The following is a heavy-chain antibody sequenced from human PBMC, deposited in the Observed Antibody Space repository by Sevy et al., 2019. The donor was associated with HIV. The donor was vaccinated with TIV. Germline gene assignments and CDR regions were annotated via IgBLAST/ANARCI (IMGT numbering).Heavy chain of an antibody. J-gene: IGHJ6*02. CDR1: GYTFSSYG. CDR2: IGAYNGHT. D-gene: IGHD3-10*01. V-gene: IGHV1-18*04. Sequence: ASVKVSCKASGYTFSSYGISWVRQAPGQGLEWMGWIGAYNGHTNYAQKFQGRVTMTTDTSSSTAYLELRNLRSDDTAMYYCAGDGRGYYGSGSFPLYYYGMDVWGQGTTVTVSS. CDR3: AGDGRGYYGSGSFPLYYYGMDV.